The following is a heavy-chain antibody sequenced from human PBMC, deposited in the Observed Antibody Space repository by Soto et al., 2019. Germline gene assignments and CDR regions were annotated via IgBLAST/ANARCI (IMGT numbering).Heavy chain of an antibody. J-gene: IGHJ4*02. CDR2: ISAYNGNT. CDR1: GYTFTSYG. V-gene: IGHV1-18*01. D-gene: IGHD5-18*01. CDR3: ARVDTAMVPQSPDY. Sequence: GASVKVSCKASGYTFTSYGISWVRQAPGQGLEWMGWISAYNGNTNYAQKLQGRVTMTTDTSTSTAYMELRSLRSDDTAVYYCARVDTAMVPQSPDYWGQGTLVTVSS.